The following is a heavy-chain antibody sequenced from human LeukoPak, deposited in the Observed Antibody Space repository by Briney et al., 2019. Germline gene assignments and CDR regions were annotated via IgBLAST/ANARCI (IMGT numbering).Heavy chain of an antibody. Sequence: SQTLSLTCAISGDSVSNNRVGWNCIRQSPSRGLEWLGRTYYRSKWFNDYAVSVKSRIVVNPDTSRNQFSLQLNSVTPEDTAVYYCARGGAGMGFGDLLSPFDHWGQGALVTVSS. CDR1: GDSVSNNRVG. CDR3: ARGGAGMGFGDLLSPFDH. CDR2: TYYRSKWFN. D-gene: IGHD3-10*01. J-gene: IGHJ4*02. V-gene: IGHV6-1*01.